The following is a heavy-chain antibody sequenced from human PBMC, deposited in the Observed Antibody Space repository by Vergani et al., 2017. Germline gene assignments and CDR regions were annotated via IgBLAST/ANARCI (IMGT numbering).Heavy chain of an antibody. J-gene: IGHJ5*02. Sequence: QVQLQESGPGLVKPSETLSLTCTVSGGSISSYYWSWIRPPPGKGLEWIGYIYYRGSTNDNPSLKSRVTISVDTAKNQVSLKLSSVTAADTAVYYCARQYMVRGENWFDPWGQGTLVTVSS. CDR2: IYYRGST. V-gene: IGHV4-59*08. CDR1: GGSISSYY. CDR3: ARQYMVRGENWFDP. D-gene: IGHD3-10*01.